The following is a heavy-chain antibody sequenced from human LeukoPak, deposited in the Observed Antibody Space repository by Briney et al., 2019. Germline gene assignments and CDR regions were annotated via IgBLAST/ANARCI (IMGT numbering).Heavy chain of an antibody. CDR2: IIPIFGTA. J-gene: IGHJ3*02. V-gene: IGHV1-69*13. CDR1: GYTFASYG. D-gene: IGHD3-9*01. Sequence: SVKVSCKASGYTFASYGISWVRQAPGQGLEWMGGIIPIFGTANYAQKFQGRVTITADESTSTAYMELSSLRSEDTAMYYCAGLGYYDILTGSWRAFDIWGQGTMVTVSS. CDR3: AGLGYYDILTGSWRAFDI.